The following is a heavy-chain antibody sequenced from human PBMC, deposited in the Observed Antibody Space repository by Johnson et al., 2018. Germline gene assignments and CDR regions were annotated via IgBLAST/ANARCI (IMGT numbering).Heavy chain of an antibody. V-gene: IGHV3-48*01. Sequence: SGSTIYYADSVKGRFTISRDNSKNTLYLQMNSLRAEDTAVYYCARDPVGITIFGVVRPELDGGHWGQGTLVTVSS. J-gene: IGHJ1*01. CDR2: SGSTI. D-gene: IGHD3-3*01. CDR3: ARDPVGITIFGVVRPELDGGH.